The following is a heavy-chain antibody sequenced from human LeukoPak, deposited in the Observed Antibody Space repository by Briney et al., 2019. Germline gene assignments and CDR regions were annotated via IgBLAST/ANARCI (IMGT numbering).Heavy chain of an antibody. CDR1: GFTFSNYA. J-gene: IGHJ4*02. CDR3: ATQRSGWHYFDY. Sequence: GGSLRLSCAASGFTFSNYAMSWVRQAPGKGLEWVSSISSSGSSTYYADSVKGRFTISRDNSKNTLFLQMNSLRADDTAVYYCATQRSGWHYFDYWGQGTLVTVSS. CDR2: ISSSGSST. D-gene: IGHD6-19*01. V-gene: IGHV3-23*01.